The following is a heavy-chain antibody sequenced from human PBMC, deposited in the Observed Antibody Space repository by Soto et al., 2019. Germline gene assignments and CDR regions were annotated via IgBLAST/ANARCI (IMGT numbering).Heavy chain of an antibody. CDR2: IKQDGSEK. V-gene: IGHV3-7*03. Sequence: PGGSLRLSCAASGFTFISYWMSWVRQAPGKGLEWVANIKQDGSEKYYVDSVKGRFTISRDNAKNSLYLQMNSLRAEDTAVHYCARIPEDGWLVLYYFDYWGQGTLVTVSS. CDR3: ARIPEDGWLVLYYFDY. CDR1: GFTFISYW. J-gene: IGHJ4*02. D-gene: IGHD6-19*01.